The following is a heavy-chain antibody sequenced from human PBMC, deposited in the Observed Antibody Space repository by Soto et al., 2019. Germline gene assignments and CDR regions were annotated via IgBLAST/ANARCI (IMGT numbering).Heavy chain of an antibody. V-gene: IGHV3-74*01. J-gene: IGHJ6*04. CDR2: ANNDGSIT. D-gene: IGHD2-2*01. CDR1: GFTFSRHW. CDR3: TRAGPAECSSTSCAAHSPDV. Sequence: EVKLVESVGGIVQPGGCLRLSCADSGFTFSRHWMHWVRRSPGKGRVWVSRANNDGSITNYADSVKGRFTISRDNARNTLYLQMNSLRVEDTGVYFCTRAGPAECSSTSCAAHSPDVWGKGTAVTVSS.